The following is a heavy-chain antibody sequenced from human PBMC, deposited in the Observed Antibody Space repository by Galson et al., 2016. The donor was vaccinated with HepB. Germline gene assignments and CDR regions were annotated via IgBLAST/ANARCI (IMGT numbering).Heavy chain of an antibody. Sequence: ETLSLTCTVSGGSISTNNHYWVWVRQPPGKGLEWVGTIFYTGTTYYSPSLKRRVNVSVDTSRNQFSLKLTSVTAADTDVYFCARLMAIGAFDYWGQGILVTVSS. V-gene: IGHV4-39*01. D-gene: IGHD5-24*01. CDR2: IFYTGTT. CDR3: ARLMAIGAFDY. CDR1: GGSISTNNHY. J-gene: IGHJ4*02.